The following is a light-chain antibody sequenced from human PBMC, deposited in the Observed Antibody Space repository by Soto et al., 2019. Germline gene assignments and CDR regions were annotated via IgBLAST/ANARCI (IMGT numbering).Light chain of an antibody. CDR2: DAS. CDR3: LQRSNWPELT. V-gene: IGKV3-11*01. J-gene: IGKJ4*01. CDR1: QSVSSY. Sequence: EIVLTQSPATLSLSPGERATLSCRASQSVSSYLAWYQQKPGQAPRLLIYDASNRATGIPARFSGSGSGTDFTLTIRSLGPEDFAVYYCLQRSNWPELTFGGGTKVEIK.